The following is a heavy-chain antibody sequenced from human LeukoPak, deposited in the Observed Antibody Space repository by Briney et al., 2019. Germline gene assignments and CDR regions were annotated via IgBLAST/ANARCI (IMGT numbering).Heavy chain of an antibody. CDR2: INHSGST. D-gene: IGHD3-9*01. V-gene: IGHV4-34*01. CDR1: GGSFSGYY. J-gene: IGHJ6*02. CDR3: ARLRLVTSYGMDV. Sequence: SGTLSLTCAVYGGSFSGYYWSWIRQPPGKGLEWIGEINHSGSTNYNPSLKSRVTISVDTSKNQFSLKLSSVTAADTAVYYCARLRLVTSYGMDVWGQGTTVTVSS.